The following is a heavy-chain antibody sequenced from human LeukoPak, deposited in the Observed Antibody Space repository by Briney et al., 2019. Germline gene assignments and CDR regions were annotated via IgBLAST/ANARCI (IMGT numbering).Heavy chain of an antibody. CDR3: AREKYYYGSGSYFGPDY. J-gene: IGHJ4*02. Sequence: GGSLRLSCAASGFTFSDYYMSWIRQAPGKGLEWVSYISSSGSTIYYTNSVKGRFTISRDNAKNSLYLQMNSLRAEDTAVSYCAREKYYYGSGSYFGPDYWGQGTLVTVSS. V-gene: IGHV3-11*04. CDR2: ISSSGSTI. D-gene: IGHD3-10*01. CDR1: GFTFSDYY.